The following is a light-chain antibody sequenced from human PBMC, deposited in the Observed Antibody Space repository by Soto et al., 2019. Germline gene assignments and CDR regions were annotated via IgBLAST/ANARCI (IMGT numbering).Light chain of an antibody. CDR2: DVS. CDR3: SSYTSSNTLHVL. Sequence: QSVLTQPASVSGSPGQSITISCTGTSSDVGGYNYVSWYQQHPGKAPKLMIYDVSNRPSGVSSRFSGSKSGNTASLTISGLQAEDEADYYCSSYTSSNTLHVLFGGGTKLIVL. V-gene: IGLV2-14*01. CDR1: SSDVGGYNY. J-gene: IGLJ2*01.